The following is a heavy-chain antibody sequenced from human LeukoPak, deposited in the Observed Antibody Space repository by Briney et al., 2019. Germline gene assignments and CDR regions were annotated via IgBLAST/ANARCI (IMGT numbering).Heavy chain of an antibody. V-gene: IGHV4-38-2*01. CDR1: GFTFSSYS. D-gene: IGHD3-10*01. Sequence: PGGSLRLSCAASGFTFSSYSMNWVRQAPGKGLEWIASVVHTGTTYYNPSLKSRVTISVDTSKNQFSLRLSSVTAADTAVYYCAGGFNTYYYGSGPLNYYYYMDVWGKGTTVTVSS. CDR3: AGGFNTYYYGSGPLNYYYYMDV. CDR2: VVHTGTT. J-gene: IGHJ6*03.